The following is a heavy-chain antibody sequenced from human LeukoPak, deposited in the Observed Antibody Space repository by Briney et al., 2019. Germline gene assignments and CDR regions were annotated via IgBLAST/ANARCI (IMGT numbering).Heavy chain of an antibody. CDR2: TYYKSKWCN. CDR1: GDSVSSNSAA. V-gene: IGHV6-1*01. CDR3: ARETYYFDY. J-gene: IGHJ4*02. Sequence: SQTLSLTCAISGDSVSSNSAAWNWIGQSPSRGLEWLGKTYYKSKWCNDYAVSVKSRITINPDTSKNQFSLQLNSVTPEDTAIYYCARETYYFDYWGQGTLVTVSS.